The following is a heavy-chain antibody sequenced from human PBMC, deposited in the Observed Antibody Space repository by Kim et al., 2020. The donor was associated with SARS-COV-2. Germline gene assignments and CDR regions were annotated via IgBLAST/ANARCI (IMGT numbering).Heavy chain of an antibody. CDR3: ARWDYVLRYFDWLLPTDY. CDR2: ISSSGSTI. V-gene: IGHV3-11*01. J-gene: IGHJ4*02. Sequence: GGSLRLSCAASGFTFSDYYMSWIRQAPGKGLEWVSYISSSGSTIYYADSVKGRFTISRDNAKNSLYLQMNSLRAEDTAVYYCARWDYVLRYFDWLLPTDYWGQGTLVTVSS. CDR1: GFTFSDYY. D-gene: IGHD3-9*01.